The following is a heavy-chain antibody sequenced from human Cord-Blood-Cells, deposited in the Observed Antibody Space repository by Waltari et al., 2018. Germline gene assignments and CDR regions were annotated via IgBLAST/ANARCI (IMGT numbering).Heavy chain of an antibody. V-gene: IGHV5-51*07. Sequence: EVQLVQSGAEVKKPGESLKISCTGSGYSFTSYWIGWVHHRPGQGLEWMGVIYPGDSDTRYSPSFQGQVTISADKSISTAYLQWSSLKASDTAMYYCARHGRKSAYCGGDCYIDYWGQGTLVTVSS. CDR3: ARHGRKSAYCGGDCYIDY. CDR2: IYPGDSDT. J-gene: IGHJ4*02. D-gene: IGHD2-21*02. CDR1: GYSFTSYW.